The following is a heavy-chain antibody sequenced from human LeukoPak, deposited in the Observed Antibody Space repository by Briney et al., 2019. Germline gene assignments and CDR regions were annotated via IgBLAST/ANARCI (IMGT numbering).Heavy chain of an antibody. CDR1: GYTFTSYG. Sequence: ASVKVSCKASGYTFTSYGISWVRQAPGQGLEWMGWISANNGNTNYAQKLQDRVTMTTDTSTSTAYMELRSLRSDDTAVYYCARGSRIAAAGHHFDYWGQGTLVTVSS. D-gene: IGHD6-13*01. J-gene: IGHJ4*02. CDR3: ARGSRIAAAGHHFDY. V-gene: IGHV1-18*01. CDR2: ISANNGNT.